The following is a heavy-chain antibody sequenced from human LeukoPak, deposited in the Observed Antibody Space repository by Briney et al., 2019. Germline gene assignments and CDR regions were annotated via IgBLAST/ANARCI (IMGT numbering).Heavy chain of an antibody. CDR1: GLTFSTSG. V-gene: IGHV3-23*01. J-gene: IGHJ4*02. Sequence: GGSLRLSCTTSGLTFSTSGFNWVRQAPGKGLEWVASIGPTGFDRYHADSIKGRFTISRDTSKNTLYLQMNSLRAEDTAVYYCARDSPVCSYWGQGTLVTVSS. D-gene: IGHD3-10*02. CDR3: ARDSPVCSY. CDR2: IGPTGFDR.